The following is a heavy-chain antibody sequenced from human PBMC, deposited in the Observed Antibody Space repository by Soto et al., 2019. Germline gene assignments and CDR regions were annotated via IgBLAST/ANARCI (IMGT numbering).Heavy chain of an antibody. D-gene: IGHD1-26*01. CDR3: ARDRFPGGAATPAQYGMDG. V-gene: IGHV3-33*01. J-gene: IGHJ6*02. CDR2: IWYDGSNK. Sequence: GGSLRLSCAASGFTFSSYGMHWVRQAPGKGLERVAVIWYDGSNKYDADYGKGRFTISRDNSKNTLYLQMNSLRAEDTAVYYCARDRFPGGAATPAQYGMDGWGQGTTVTVAS. CDR1: GFTFSSYG.